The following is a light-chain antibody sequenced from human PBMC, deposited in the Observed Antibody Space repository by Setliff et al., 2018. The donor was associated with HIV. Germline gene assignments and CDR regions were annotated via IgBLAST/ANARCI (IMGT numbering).Light chain of an antibody. V-gene: IGLV1-44*01. CDR2: SDN. CDR3: AAWDDSLNGRGV. J-gene: IGLJ3*02. CDR1: SSNIGINT. Sequence: QSVLTQPPSASGTPGQRVTISCSGSSSNIGINTVYWYQLVPGTAPKLLIYSDNQRPSGVPDRFSGSKSGTSASLAISGLQSEDEADYYCAAWDDSLNGRGVFGGGTKVTV.